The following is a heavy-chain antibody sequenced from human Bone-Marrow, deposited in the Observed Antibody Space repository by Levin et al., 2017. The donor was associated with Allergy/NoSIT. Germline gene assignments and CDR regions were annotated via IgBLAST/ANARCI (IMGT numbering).Heavy chain of an antibody. J-gene: IGHJ6*02. D-gene: IGHD2-21*02. CDR2: ISVSNGNT. CDR3: ARGLRYGWLDV. V-gene: IGHV1-18*01. Sequence: GESLKISCKPSGYTFTTYDISWVRQAPGQGLEWMGWISVSNGNTDYAQNLHGRVTMTRDTSTTTAYMELRSLRSDDTAVYYCARGLRYGWLDVWGQGTTVTVSS. CDR1: GYTFTTYD.